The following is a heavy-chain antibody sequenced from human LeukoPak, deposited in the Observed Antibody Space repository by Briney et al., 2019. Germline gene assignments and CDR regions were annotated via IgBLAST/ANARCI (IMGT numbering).Heavy chain of an antibody. D-gene: IGHD3-22*01. CDR3: ARLYYDSSGKSWFDP. V-gene: IGHV1-8*01. CDR2: MNPNSGNT. Sequence: WASVKVSCKASGYTFTSYDINWVRQAPGQGLEWMGWMNPNSGNTGYAQKFQGRVTMTRNTSISTAYMELSSLRSEDTAVYYCARLYYDSSGKSWFDPWGQGTLVTVSS. J-gene: IGHJ5*02. CDR1: GYTFTSYD.